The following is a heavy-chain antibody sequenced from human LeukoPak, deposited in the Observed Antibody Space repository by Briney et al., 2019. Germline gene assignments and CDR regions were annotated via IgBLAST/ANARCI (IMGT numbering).Heavy chain of an antibody. D-gene: IGHD2-21*02. CDR2: IYYSGST. J-gene: IGHJ3*02. V-gene: IGHV4-61*01. Sequence: SETLSLTCTVSGGSVSSGSYYWSWIRQPPGKGLEWIGYIYYSGSTNYNPSLKSRVTISVDTSKNQFSLKLSSATAADTAVYYCARFCGGDCYSAVHAFDIWGQGTMVTVSS. CDR3: ARFCGGDCYSAVHAFDI. CDR1: GGSVSSGSYY.